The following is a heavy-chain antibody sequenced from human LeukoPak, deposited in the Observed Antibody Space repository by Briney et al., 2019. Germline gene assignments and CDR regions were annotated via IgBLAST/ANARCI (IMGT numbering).Heavy chain of an antibody. Sequence: RGESLKISCKGSGYTFTSYWIGWVRQMPGKGLEWMGIIYPGDSDTRYSPSFQGQVTISADKSISTAYLQWSSLKASDTAMYYCARHKGYDILTGYFVPPFDYWGQGTLVTVSS. V-gene: IGHV5-51*01. CDR3: ARHKGYDILTGYFVPPFDY. CDR1: GYTFTSYW. CDR2: IYPGDSDT. J-gene: IGHJ4*02. D-gene: IGHD3-9*01.